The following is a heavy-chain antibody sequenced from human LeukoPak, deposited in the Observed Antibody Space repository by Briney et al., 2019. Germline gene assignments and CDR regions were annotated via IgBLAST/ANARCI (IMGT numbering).Heavy chain of an antibody. CDR2: IYYSGST. D-gene: IGHD6-6*01. Sequence: SETLSLTCTVSGGSISSYYWSWIRQPPGKGLEWIGYIYYSGSTNYNPSLKSRVTISVDTSKNQFSLKLSSVTAADTAVYYCARYSSSSKGDAFDIWGQGTMVTVSS. V-gene: IGHV4-59*01. J-gene: IGHJ3*02. CDR1: GGSISSYY. CDR3: ARYSSSSKGDAFDI.